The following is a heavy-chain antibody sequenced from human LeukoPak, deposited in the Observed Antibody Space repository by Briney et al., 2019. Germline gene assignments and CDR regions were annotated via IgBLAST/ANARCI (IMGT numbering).Heavy chain of an antibody. CDR3: ATAIAARRSEYIQH. D-gene: IGHD6-6*01. J-gene: IGHJ1*01. V-gene: IGHV1-24*01. CDR2: FDPEDGET. CDR1: GYTLTELS. Sequence: ASVKVSCKVSGYTLTELSMHWVRQAPGKGLEWMGGFDPEDGETIYAQKFQGRVTMTEDTSTDTAYMELSSLRSEDTAVYYCATAIAARRSEYIQHWGQGTLVTVSS.